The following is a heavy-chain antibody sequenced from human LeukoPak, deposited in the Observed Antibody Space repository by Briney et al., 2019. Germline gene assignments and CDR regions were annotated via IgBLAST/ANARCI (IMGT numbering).Heavy chain of an antibody. J-gene: IGHJ4*02. CDR1: GDSINTPKSF. D-gene: IGHD1-26*01. Sequence: SETRSLTCSLSGDSINTPKSFWAWVRHPPGKGLEWMGSLFYDGDTYYNLSLKSRVSMSLDPSKNQFSLSLSSVTAADTATYYCASTLLLVGDVFSRVIFANWAQGILGSVSS. V-gene: IGHV4-39*01. CDR2: LFYDGDT. CDR3: ASTLLLVGDVFSRVIFAN.